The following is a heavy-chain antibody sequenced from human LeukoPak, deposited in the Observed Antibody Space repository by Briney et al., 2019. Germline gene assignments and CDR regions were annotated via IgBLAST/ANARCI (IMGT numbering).Heavy chain of an antibody. CDR2: INPSGGST. Sequence: APVKVSCKASGYTFTSYYMHWVRQAPGQGLEWMGIINPSGGSTSYAQKFQGRVTMTRDTSTSTVYMELSSLRSEDTAVYYCARDPGGSSSWYPVSYYYYGMDVWGQGTTVTVSS. D-gene: IGHD6-13*01. CDR3: ARDPGGSSSWYPVSYYYYGMDV. CDR1: GYTFTSYY. J-gene: IGHJ6*02. V-gene: IGHV1-46*01.